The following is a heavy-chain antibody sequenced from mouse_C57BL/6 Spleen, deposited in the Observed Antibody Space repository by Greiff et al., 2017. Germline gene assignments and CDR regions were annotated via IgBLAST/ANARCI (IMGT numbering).Heavy chain of an antibody. D-gene: IGHD1-3*01. V-gene: IGHV1-53*01. J-gene: IGHJ3*01. CDR2: INPSNGGT. Sequence: QVQLKESGTELVKPGASVKLSCKASGYTFTSYWMHWVKQRPGQGLEWIGNINPSNGGTNYNEKFKSKATLTVDKSSSTAYMQLSSLTSEDSAVYYCARGGKGKAWFAYWGQGTLVTVSA. CDR1: GYTFTSYW. CDR3: ARGGKGKAWFAY.